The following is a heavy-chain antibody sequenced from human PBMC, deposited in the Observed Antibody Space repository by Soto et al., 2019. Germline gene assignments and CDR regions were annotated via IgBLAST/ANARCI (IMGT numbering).Heavy chain of an antibody. J-gene: IGHJ4*02. CDR3: ATYPGDGPIGDHYYFDS. D-gene: IGHD2-21*01. CDR1: GFTFSSYA. Sequence: QVQLVESGGGVVQPVRSLRISCAASGFTFSSYAMHWVRQAPGKGLEWVAVISYDGSNKYYAESVKGRFTFSRDNSKNTLYLQMNSLRAQDTAGYYCATYPGDGPIGDHYYFDSWGQGTLVTVSS. V-gene: IGHV3-30-3*01. CDR2: ISYDGSNK.